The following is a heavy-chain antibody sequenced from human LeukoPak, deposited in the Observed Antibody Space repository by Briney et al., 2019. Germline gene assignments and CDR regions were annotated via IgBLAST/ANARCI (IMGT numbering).Heavy chain of an antibody. CDR1: GYTFSDYG. CDR3: ARREYNWNGADYYYYMDV. CDR2: ISTLNGRT. Sequence: ASVKVSCKTSGYTFSDYGINWVRQAPGQGLEWMGWISTLNGRTNYAQKLQGRVTMTTDTSTSTAYMELRSLRSDDTAVYYCARREYNWNGADYYYYMDVWGKGTTVTVSS. D-gene: IGHD1-1*01. J-gene: IGHJ6*03. V-gene: IGHV1-18*01.